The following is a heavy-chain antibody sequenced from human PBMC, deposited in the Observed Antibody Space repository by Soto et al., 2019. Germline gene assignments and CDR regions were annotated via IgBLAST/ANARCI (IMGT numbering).Heavy chain of an antibody. CDR1: GGSISNSNYY. V-gene: IGHV4-39*01. J-gene: IGHJ4*02. CDR3: ARREVSTDGFDY. CDR2: FFYIGST. Sequence: PSETLSLTCTVSGGSISNSNYYWGWIRQPPGKGLEWIGSFFYIGSTYYNPSLKSRVTISVDTSNNLFSLKLSSVTAADTAVYYCARREVSTDGFDYWGQGTLVTVSS.